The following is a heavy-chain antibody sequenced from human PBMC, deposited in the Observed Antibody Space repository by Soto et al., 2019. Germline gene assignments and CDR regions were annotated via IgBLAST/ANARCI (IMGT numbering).Heavy chain of an antibody. Sequence: PGESLTISCKGSGYSFTSYWIIWVLQMPGKGLEWMGRIDPSDSYTNYSPSFQGHVTISADKSISTAYLQWSRLKASDTAMYYCARATYYYGSGTYYPNFDYWGQGTMVTVSS. V-gene: IGHV5-10-1*01. CDR3: ARATYYYGSGTYYPNFDY. D-gene: IGHD3-10*01. J-gene: IGHJ4*02. CDR1: GYSFTSYW. CDR2: IDPSDSYT.